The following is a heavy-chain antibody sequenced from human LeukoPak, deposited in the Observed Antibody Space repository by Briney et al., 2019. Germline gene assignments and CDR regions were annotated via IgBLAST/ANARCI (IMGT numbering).Heavy chain of an antibody. Sequence: ASVKVSCKASGYTFTSYGISWVRQAPGQGLEWMGWISAYNGNTNYAQKFQGRVTMTRDTSTSTVYMELSSLRSEDTAVYYCARDWSIVGATLRDYWGQGTLVTVSS. V-gene: IGHV1-18*01. CDR2: ISAYNGNT. D-gene: IGHD1-26*01. J-gene: IGHJ4*02. CDR3: ARDWSIVGATLRDY. CDR1: GYTFTSYG.